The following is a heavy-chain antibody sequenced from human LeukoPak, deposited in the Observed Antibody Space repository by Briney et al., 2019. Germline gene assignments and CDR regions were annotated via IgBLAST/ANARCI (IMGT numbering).Heavy chain of an antibody. Sequence: SETLSLTCAVSGGSISSSNWWSWVRQPPGKGLEWIGEIYHNGSTNYNPSLKSRVTISVDKSKNQFSLKLSSVTAADTAVYYCARDRVVVVAAVYYGMDVWGQGTTVTVSS. CDR1: GGSISSSNW. V-gene: IGHV4-4*02. CDR3: ARDRVVVVAAVYYGMDV. D-gene: IGHD2-15*01. CDR2: IYHNGST. J-gene: IGHJ6*02.